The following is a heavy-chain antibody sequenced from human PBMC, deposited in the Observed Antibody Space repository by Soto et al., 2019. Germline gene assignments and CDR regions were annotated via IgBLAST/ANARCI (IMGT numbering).Heavy chain of an antibody. CDR3: ARDRCSGGSCYGPSGFDP. CDR2: ISAYNGNT. V-gene: IGHV1-18*01. Sequence: ASVKVSCKASGYTFTSYGISWVRQAPGQGLEKMGWISAYNGNTDYAQKLQGRVTMTTDTSTSTAYMELRSLRSDDTAVYYCARDRCSGGSCYGPSGFDPWSQGTLVTVSS. J-gene: IGHJ5*02. D-gene: IGHD2-15*01. CDR1: GYTFTSYG.